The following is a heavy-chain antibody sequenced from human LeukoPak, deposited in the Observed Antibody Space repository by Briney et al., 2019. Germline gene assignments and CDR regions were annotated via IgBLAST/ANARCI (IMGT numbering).Heavy chain of an antibody. CDR2: IKSESDGGTT. D-gene: IGHD2-2*02. CDR1: GITFSNAW. V-gene: IGHV3-15*01. J-gene: IGHJ4*02. Sequence: GSLRLSCAASGITFSNAWMSWVRQAPGKGLEWVGRIKSESDGGTTNSAAPVKGRFTISRDDSKNTMYLQMNSLKTEDTDVYYCTTEGCSSPSCYTAWGQGTLVAVSS. CDR3: TTEGCSSPSCYTA.